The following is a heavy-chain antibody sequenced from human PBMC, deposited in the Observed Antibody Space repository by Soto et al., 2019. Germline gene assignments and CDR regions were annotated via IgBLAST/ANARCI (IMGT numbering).Heavy chain of an antibody. J-gene: IGHJ4*02. CDR1: GFSLSTSGTR. V-gene: IGHV2-70*04. Sequence: ESGPTLVNPTQTLTLTCTFSGFSLSTSGTRVSWIRQPPGEALEWLARIEWDDDKYYSTSLKTRLTISKDTSKNQVVLTMTNMDPVDTATYYCARSNGYEFDYWGQGTLVTVSS. D-gene: IGHD2-2*01. CDR3: ARSNGYEFDY. CDR2: IEWDDDK.